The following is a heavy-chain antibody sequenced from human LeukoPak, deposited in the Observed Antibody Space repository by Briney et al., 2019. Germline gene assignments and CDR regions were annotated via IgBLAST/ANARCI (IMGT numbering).Heavy chain of an antibody. Sequence: PGGSLRLSCAASGFTFSSYSMNWVRQAPGKGLEWVSSISSSSSYIYYADSVKGRFTISRDNAKNSLYLQMNSLRAEDTAVYYCARAAGLLWFGELLDDAFDIWGQGTMVTVSS. CDR3: ARAAGLLWFGELLDDAFDI. V-gene: IGHV3-21*01. CDR2: ISSSSSYI. CDR1: GFTFSSYS. D-gene: IGHD3-10*01. J-gene: IGHJ3*02.